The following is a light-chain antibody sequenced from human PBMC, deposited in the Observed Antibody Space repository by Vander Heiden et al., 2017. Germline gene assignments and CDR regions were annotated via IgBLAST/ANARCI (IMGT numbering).Light chain of an antibody. CDR2: EVR. J-gene: IGLJ2*01. Sequence: QSALTQPASVSGSPGQSITISCTGTSSDVGGYNYVSWYQHHPGKAPKLLSYEVRNRPSGVSNRVSGSKSGNTASLTISGLQAEDEADYDCSSYTSSSPLVFGGGTRLTVL. CDR3: SSYTSSSPLV. V-gene: IGLV2-14*01. CDR1: SSDVGGYNY.